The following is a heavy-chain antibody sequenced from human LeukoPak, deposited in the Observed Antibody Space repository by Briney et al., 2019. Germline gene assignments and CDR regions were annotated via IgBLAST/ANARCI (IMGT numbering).Heavy chain of an antibody. CDR2: IFYTGST. V-gene: IGHV4-39*01. D-gene: IGHD3-10*01. J-gene: IGHJ4*02. Sequence: SETLSLTCSVVGASVYSGDYYWAWIRQPPGKSLEYIGSIFYTGSTYDNPSLTGRISMSVDTSKNQFSLNLASVTATDTVVYYCARRGVYGSENYFEYWGRGVLVIVSS. CDR3: ARRGVYGSENYFEY. CDR1: GASVYSGDYY.